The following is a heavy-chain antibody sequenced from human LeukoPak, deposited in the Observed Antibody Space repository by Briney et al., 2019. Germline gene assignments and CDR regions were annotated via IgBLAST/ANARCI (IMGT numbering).Heavy chain of an antibody. CDR2: ISSSGSTI. J-gene: IGHJ4*02. CDR1: GFSFSDFY. D-gene: IGHD4-23*01. CDR3: ARGARWAYYFDY. V-gene: IGHV3-11*01. Sequence: NAGGSLRLSCAASGFSFSDFYMAWIRQAPGRGLEWVSYISSSGSTIYYADSVKGRFTLSRDNANNSVYLQMDSLRAGDTAVYYCARGARWAYYFDYWGQGSLVTVSS.